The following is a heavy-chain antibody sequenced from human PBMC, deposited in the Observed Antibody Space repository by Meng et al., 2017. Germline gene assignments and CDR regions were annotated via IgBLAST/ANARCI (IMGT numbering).Heavy chain of an antibody. D-gene: IGHD6-19*01. CDR2: IYCDDDN. CDR3: SHRRPVPPAVRRNCFDH. V-gene: IGHV2-5*02. CDR1: GFSLSTSGGD. J-gene: IGHJ5*02. Sequence: QIALTQSGPTRAIPTPTLPLTCTFSGFSLSTSGGDVCWIRQPPGKARKWLERIYCDDDNRYSPSLKSLITITNDTAKNPVVHTITNMDPVDTAAYSWSHRRPVPPAVRRNCFDHWGQGTLVTVSS.